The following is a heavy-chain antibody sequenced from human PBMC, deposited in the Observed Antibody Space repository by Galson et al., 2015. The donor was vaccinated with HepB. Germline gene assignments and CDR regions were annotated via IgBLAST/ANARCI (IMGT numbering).Heavy chain of an antibody. V-gene: IGHV3-64D*06. D-gene: IGHD6-19*01. CDR2: ISSNGGST. CDR1: GFTFSSYG. CDR3: VKSRIAVAGAGFSAFDL. Sequence: SLRLSCAASGFTFSSYGMHWVRQAPGKGLEYVSAISSNGGSTYYADSVKGRFTISRDNSKNTLYLQMNSLRAEDTAVYYCVKSRIAVAGAGFSAFDLWGQGTMVTVSS. J-gene: IGHJ3*01.